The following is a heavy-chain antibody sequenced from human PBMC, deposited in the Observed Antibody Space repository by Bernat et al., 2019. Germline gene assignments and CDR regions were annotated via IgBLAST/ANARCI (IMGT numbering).Heavy chain of an antibody. D-gene: IGHD2-2*02. CDR1: GFTFSSYA. CDR3: ARFAAADQLRYIGHYGMDV. Sequence: QVQLVESGGGVVQPGRSLRLSCAASGFTFSSYAMHWVRQAPGKGLEWVAVISYDGSNKYYADSVKGRFTISRDNSKNTLYLQMNSLRAEDTAVYYCARFAAADQLRYIGHYGMDVWGQGTTVTVSS. V-gene: IGHV3-30-3*01. CDR2: ISYDGSNK. J-gene: IGHJ6*02.